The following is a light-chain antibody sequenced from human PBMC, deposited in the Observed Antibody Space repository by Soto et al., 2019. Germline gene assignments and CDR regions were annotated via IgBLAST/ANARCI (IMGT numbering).Light chain of an antibody. V-gene: IGKV1-5*01. CDR2: DAS. J-gene: IGKJ5*01. CDR1: QSVSSW. CDR3: QQYSGYSYT. Sequence: DIQMTQSPSTLSASVGDRVTVTCRASQSVSSWLAWYQQKPGKAPKVLVSDASSLESGVPSRFSGSGSGTEFTLTISSLQPDDFATYYCQQYSGYSYTFGQGTRLEI.